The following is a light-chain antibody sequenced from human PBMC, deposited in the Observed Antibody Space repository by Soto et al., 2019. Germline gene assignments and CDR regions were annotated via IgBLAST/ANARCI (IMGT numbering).Light chain of an antibody. CDR3: QQYDAWPLT. CDR2: DAI. CDR1: QMINSG. V-gene: IGKV3-15*01. J-gene: IGKJ4*01. Sequence: IVMTQSPATLSVSPLEIATLSFMASQMINSGYVAWYQQKPGQAPRLLIYDAIIRAPDVPARFSGSWSGTEFTLTINSLQSEDFAVYYCQQYDAWPLTFGGGTKVDIK.